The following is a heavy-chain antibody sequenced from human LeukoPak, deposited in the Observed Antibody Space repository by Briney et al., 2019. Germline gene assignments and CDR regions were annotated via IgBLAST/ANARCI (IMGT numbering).Heavy chain of an antibody. CDR2: IYYSGST. D-gene: IGHD3-3*01. Sequence: SETLSLTCTVSGGSISSYYWSWIRQPPGKGLEWIGYIYYSGSTNYNPSLKSRVTISVDTSKNQFSLELSSVTAADTAVYYCARVRSYDFWSGYYYYYYYMDVWGKGTTATVSS. CDR1: GGSISSYY. V-gene: IGHV4-59*01. J-gene: IGHJ6*03. CDR3: ARVRSYDFWSGYYYYYYYMDV.